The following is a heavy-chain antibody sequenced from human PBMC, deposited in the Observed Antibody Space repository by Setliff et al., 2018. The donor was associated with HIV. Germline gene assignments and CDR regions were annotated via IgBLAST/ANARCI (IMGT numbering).Heavy chain of an antibody. J-gene: IGHJ4*02. CDR3: ARADIYGYVDF. CDR2: IHHTGST. D-gene: IGHD5-18*01. CDR1: GGFTSANY. Sequence: SETLSLTCAVYGGFTSANYWTWIRQPPGEGLEWIGEIHHTGSTNYNPSPKSRVTISTDTSKKHFSLKVTSVTAADTAMYYCARADIYGYVDFWGQGTLVTVSS. V-gene: IGHV4-34*01.